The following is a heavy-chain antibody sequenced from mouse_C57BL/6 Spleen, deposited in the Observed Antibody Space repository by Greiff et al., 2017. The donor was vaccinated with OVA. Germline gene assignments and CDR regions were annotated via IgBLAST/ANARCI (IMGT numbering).Heavy chain of an antibody. J-gene: IGHJ1*03. Sequence: EVKLMESGGGLVKPGGSLKLSCAASGFTFSDYGMHWVRQAPEKGLEWVAYISSGSSTIYYADTVKGRFTISRDNAKNTLFLQMTSLMSEDTAMYYCARGYFDVWGTGTTVTVSS. CDR3: ARGYFDV. V-gene: IGHV5-17*01. CDR1: GFTFSDYG. CDR2: ISSGSSTI.